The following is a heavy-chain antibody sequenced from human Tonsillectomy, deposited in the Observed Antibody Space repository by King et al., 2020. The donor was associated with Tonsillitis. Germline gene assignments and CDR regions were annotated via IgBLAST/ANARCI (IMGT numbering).Heavy chain of an antibody. V-gene: IGHV3-15*01. D-gene: IGHD1-14*01. J-gene: IGHJ4*02. CDR3: TTTGFPGIFDY. Sequence: VQLVESGGGLVKPVGSLRLSCAASGFTFNNAWMSWVRQAPGKGLEWVGRIKSKSDGGTTDYAAPVKGRFTISRDDSENTLYLQMNSLKTEDTAMYYCTTTGFPGIFDYWGQGTLVTVSS. CDR2: IKSKSDGGTT. CDR1: GFTFNNAW.